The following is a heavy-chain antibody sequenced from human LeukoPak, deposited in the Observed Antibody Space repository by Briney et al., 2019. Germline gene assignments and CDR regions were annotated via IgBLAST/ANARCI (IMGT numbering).Heavy chain of an antibody. CDR3: ARLPYIAGGDYFDY. D-gene: IGHD6-13*01. V-gene: IGHV3-23*01. CDR2: ITDSGDST. CDR1: GFTVSGHV. Sequence: GGSLRLSCAASGFTVSGHVLSWVRQAPGKGLEWVSSITDSGDSTVYADSVKGRFTISRDNSKNTIYLQMNSLRAEDTAVYYCARLPYIAGGDYFDYWGQGTLVTVSS. J-gene: IGHJ4*02.